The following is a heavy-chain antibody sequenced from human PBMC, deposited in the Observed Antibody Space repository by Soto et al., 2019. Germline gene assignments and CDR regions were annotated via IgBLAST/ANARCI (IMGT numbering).Heavy chain of an antibody. J-gene: IGHJ4*02. CDR1: GASISSSTYY. CDR2: IYYSGSA. D-gene: IGHD2-2*01. Sequence: PSETLSLTCTVSGASISSSTYYWAWIRQPPGKGLEWIGRIYYSGSAYYNPSLKSRVTISVDTSKNQFSLKLSSVTAADTAVYYCSGYCGSTACPTFSDYWGQGTLVTVSS. V-gene: IGHV4-39*01. CDR3: SGYCGSTACPTFSDY.